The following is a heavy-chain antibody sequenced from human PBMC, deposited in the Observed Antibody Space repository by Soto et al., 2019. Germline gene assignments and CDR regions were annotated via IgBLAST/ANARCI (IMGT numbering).Heavy chain of an antibody. V-gene: IGHV3-11*06. CDR3: ARGNSGKQCLVRMDFDY. D-gene: IGHD6-19*01. CDR1: GFTLSDYY. J-gene: IGHJ4*02. Sequence: GGSLRLSCAASGFTLSDYYMSWIRQAPGKGLEWVSYISSSSSYTNYADSVKGRFTISRDNAKNSLYLQMNSLRAEDTAVYYCARGNSGKQCLVRMDFDYWGQGTLVTVSS. CDR2: ISSSSSYT.